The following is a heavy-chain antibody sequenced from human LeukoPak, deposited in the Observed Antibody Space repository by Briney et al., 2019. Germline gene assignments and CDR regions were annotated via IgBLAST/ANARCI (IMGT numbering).Heavy chain of an antibody. CDR3: AREPLYCSSTSCYAYFDY. CDR2: IYYSGST. D-gene: IGHD2-2*01. V-gene: IGHV4-61*08. Sequence: SETLSLTCTVSGGSISSGGYYWSWIRQPPGTGLEWIGYIYYSGSTNYNPSLKSRVTISVDTSKNQFSLKLSSVTAADTAVYYCAREPLYCSSTSCYAYFDYWGQGTLVTVSS. CDR1: GGSISSGGYY. J-gene: IGHJ4*02.